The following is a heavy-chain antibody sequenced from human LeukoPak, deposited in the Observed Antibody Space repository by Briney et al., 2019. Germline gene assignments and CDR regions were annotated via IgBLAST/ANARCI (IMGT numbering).Heavy chain of an antibody. D-gene: IGHD4-17*01. Sequence: PSETLSLTCTVSGGSISSSSYYWGWIRQPPGKGLEWIESIYYSGSTYYNPSLKSRVTISVDTSKNQFSLKLSSVTAADTAVYYCARGGSVRHFDYWGQGTLVTVSS. J-gene: IGHJ4*02. CDR1: GGSISSSSYY. CDR3: ARGGSVRHFDY. CDR2: IYYSGST. V-gene: IGHV4-39*07.